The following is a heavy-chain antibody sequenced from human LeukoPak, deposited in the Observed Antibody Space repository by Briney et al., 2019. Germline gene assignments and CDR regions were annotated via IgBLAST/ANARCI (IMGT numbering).Heavy chain of an antibody. V-gene: IGHV1-2*06. CDR3: AISRIYNVLRYFDWLLSFDY. J-gene: IGHJ4*02. CDR2: INPNSGGT. Sequence: ASVKVSCKASGYTFTGYYMHWVRQAPGQGLEWMGRINPNSGGTNYAQKLQGRVTMTTDTSTSTDYMELRSLRSDDTAVYYCAISRIYNVLRYFDWLLSFDYWGQGTLVTVSS. D-gene: IGHD3-9*01. CDR1: GYTFTGYY.